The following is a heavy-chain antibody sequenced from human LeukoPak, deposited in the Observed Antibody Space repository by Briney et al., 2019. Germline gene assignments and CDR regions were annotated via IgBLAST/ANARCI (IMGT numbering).Heavy chain of an antibody. CDR1: GYTFTGYY. D-gene: IGHD4-23*01. J-gene: IGHJ4*02. CDR2: INPNSGGT. V-gene: IGHV1-2*06. Sequence: ASVKVSCKASGYTFTGYYMHWVRQAPGQGLEWMRRINPNSGGTNYAQKFQGRVTMTRDTSISTAYMELSRLRSDDTAVYYCARAGGGNSRKGPDYWGQGTLVTVSS. CDR3: ARAGGGNSRKGPDY.